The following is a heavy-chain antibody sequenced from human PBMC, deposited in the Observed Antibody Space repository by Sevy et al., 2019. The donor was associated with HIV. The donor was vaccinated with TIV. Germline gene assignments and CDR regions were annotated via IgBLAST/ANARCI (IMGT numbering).Heavy chain of an antibody. J-gene: IGHJ3*02. CDR2: ISYSGRT. Sequence: KQSQTLSLTCTVSGGSISSLNYYWSWIRQHPGKGLEWIGYISYSGRTNDNPSLKSRITISVDTSKNQFSLRLSSVTAADTAVYYCARANAYLTSDAFDIWGQGTMVTVTS. CDR1: GGSISSLNYY. D-gene: IGHD1-26*01. V-gene: IGHV4-31*03. CDR3: ARANAYLTSDAFDI.